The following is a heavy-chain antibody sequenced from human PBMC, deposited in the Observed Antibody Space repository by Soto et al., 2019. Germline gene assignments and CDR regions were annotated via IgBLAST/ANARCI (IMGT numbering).Heavy chain of an antibody. CDR3: AKPLFGGWDWYFDL. V-gene: IGHV3-30*18. D-gene: IGHD6-19*01. CDR2: ISYDGSNK. CDR1: GFTFSSYG. J-gene: IGHJ2*01. Sequence: QVQLVESGGGVVQPGRSLRLSCAASGFTFSSYGMHWVRQAPGKGLEWVAVISYDGSNKYYADSVKGRFTISRDNSKNTLYLQMNSLRADDTAVYYCAKPLFGGWDWYFDLWGRGTLVTVSS.